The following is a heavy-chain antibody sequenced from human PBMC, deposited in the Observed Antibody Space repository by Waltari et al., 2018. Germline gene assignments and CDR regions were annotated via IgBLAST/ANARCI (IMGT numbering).Heavy chain of an antibody. CDR1: GFTFSYHY. V-gene: IGHV3-72*01. Sequence: EVQLVESGGGLVQPGGSLRLSCVVSGFTFSYHYMDWVRQAPGKGLEWVGRTKNKANRYTTEYAASVEGRFIISRDDSKNSLYLQMNSLKTEDTAVYFCTSRHSGSSDYWGQGTTVTVSS. CDR3: TSRHSGSSDY. D-gene: IGHD1-26*01. CDR2: TKNKANRYTT. J-gene: IGHJ4*02.